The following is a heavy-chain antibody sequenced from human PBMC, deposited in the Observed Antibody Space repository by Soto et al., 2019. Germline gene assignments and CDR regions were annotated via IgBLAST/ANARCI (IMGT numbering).Heavy chain of an antibody. D-gene: IGHD1-26*01. J-gene: IGHJ4*02. V-gene: IGHV4-59*01. CDR1: GGSINNYY. CDR2: IYYSGST. CDR3: ARRYGGNFDY. Sequence: QVQLQESGPGLVKPSETLSLTCTVSGGSINNYYWSWIRQPPGKGLEWIGYIYYSGSTNYNPSLKSLVTISVDTSKNQFSLKLSSVTAADTAVYYCARRYGGNFDYWGQGTLVTVSS.